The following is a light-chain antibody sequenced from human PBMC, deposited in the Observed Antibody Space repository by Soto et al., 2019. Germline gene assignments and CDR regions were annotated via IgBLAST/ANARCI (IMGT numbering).Light chain of an antibody. Sequence: DIPMTQSPSSLSASVGDRVTITCRASHRIKTYLNWYQQKPGKAPKLLIYAASSLQSGVPSRFSGSGSGTDFTLTISSLQTEDFATYYCHQSYSTPSFGQGTKLEIK. V-gene: IGKV1-39*01. CDR2: AAS. J-gene: IGKJ2*01. CDR1: HRIKTY. CDR3: HQSYSTPS.